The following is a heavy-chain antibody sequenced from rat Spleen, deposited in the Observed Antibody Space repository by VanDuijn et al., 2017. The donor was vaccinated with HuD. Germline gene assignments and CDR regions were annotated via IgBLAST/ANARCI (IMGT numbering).Heavy chain of an antibody. CDR3: ARHPYYYNSPYYIMDA. J-gene: IGHJ4*01. CDR2: IGPGGGNT. Sequence: EVQLVESGGGLVQPGRSLKLSCAASGFTFSNYGMAWVRQPPTRGLEWVASIGPGGGNTYYRDSVKGRFTFSRDNAKDTQYLQMDSLRSEDTATYYCARHPYYYNSPYYIMDAWGQGASVTVSS. D-gene: IGHD1-1*01. V-gene: IGHV5S14*01. CDR1: GFTFSNYG.